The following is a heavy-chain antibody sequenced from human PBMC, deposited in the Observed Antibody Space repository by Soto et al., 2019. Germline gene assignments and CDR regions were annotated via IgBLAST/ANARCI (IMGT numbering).Heavy chain of an antibody. CDR3: ARRWGPTFDF. D-gene: IGHD1-26*01. V-gene: IGHV4-61*08. CDR2: IFYSGTT. Sequence: SETLSLTCTVSGGSITRGGYYWSWIRQPPGKGLEWIGYIFYSGTTNYNPSLKSRVTISVDTSKNQFSLKLSSVTAADTAVYFCARRWGPTFDFWGQGTLVTVSS. J-gene: IGHJ4*02. CDR1: GGSITRGGYY.